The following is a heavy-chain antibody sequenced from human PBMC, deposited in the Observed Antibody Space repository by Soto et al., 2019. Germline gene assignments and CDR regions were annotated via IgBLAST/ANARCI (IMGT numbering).Heavy chain of an antibody. CDR2: IVVGSGNT. J-gene: IGHJ6*02. Sequence: SVKVSCKASGFTFTSSAVQWVRQARGQRLEWIGWIVVGSGNTNYAQKFQERVTITRDMSTSTAYMELSSLRSEDTAVYYCAADPIRGAIYYYYGMDVWGQGTTVTVSS. V-gene: IGHV1-58*01. CDR1: GFTFTSSA. CDR3: AADPIRGAIYYYYGMDV. D-gene: IGHD3-10*01.